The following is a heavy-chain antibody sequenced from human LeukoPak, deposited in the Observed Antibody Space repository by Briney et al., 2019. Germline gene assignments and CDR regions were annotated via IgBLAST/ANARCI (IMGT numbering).Heavy chain of an antibody. Sequence: ASVKVSCKASGYTFTGYYMHWVRQAPGQGLEWMGWINPNSGGTDYAQKFQGRVTMTRDTSISTAYMELSRLRSDDTAVYHCARSNGVGSDAFDIWGQGTMVTVSS. V-gene: IGHV1-2*02. CDR1: GYTFTGYY. CDR3: ARSNGVGSDAFDI. CDR2: INPNSGGT. D-gene: IGHD2-8*01. J-gene: IGHJ3*02.